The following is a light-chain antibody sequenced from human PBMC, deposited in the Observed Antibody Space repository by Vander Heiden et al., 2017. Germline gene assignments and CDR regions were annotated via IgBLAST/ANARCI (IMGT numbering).Light chain of an antibody. CDR3: QEVYSYPYT. V-gene: IGKV1-9*01. CDR2: AAS. J-gene: IGKJ2*01. Sequence: IQLTQSPSFLSASVGDRVTITCRASQGISSYLAWYQQNPGKAPKLLIYAASTLESGVPSRFSGSGSGTEFTLTISSLQPEDFATFYCQEVYSYPYTFGQGTKLEIK. CDR1: QGISSY.